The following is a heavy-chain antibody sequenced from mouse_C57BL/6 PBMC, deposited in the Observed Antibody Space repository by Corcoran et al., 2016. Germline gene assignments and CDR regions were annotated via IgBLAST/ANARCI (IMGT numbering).Heavy chain of an antibody. D-gene: IGHD1-1*01. Sequence: DVQLQESGPGLVKPSQSLSLTCSVTGYSITSGYYWNWIRQFPGNKLEWMGYISYDGSNNYNPSLKNRISITRDTSKNQFFLKLNSVTTEDTATYDCAGVGGYGSPLYYAMDYWGQGTSVTVSS. CDR2: ISYDGSN. CDR3: AGVGGYGSPLYYAMDY. CDR1: GYSITSGYY. V-gene: IGHV3-6*01. J-gene: IGHJ4*01.